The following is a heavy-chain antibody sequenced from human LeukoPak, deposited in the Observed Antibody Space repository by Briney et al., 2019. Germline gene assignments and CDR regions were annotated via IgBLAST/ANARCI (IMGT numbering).Heavy chain of an antibody. CDR1: GDSIRSGGYY. Sequence: SETLSLPCTVPGDSIRSGGYYSSWIRQHPGKGLEWMGYIYHSGTTHYNPSLKSRLTMSVDTSKNQTSLQLSSVTAADTAMYYCARDPARGGIGYGMDVWGQGTTVTVSS. D-gene: IGHD3-16*01. J-gene: IGHJ6*02. CDR3: ARDPARGGIGYGMDV. V-gene: IGHV4-31*03. CDR2: IYHSGTT.